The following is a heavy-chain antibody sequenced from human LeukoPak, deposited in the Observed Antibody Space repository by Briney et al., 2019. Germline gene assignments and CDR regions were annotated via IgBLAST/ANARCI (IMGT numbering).Heavy chain of an antibody. Sequence: PGGSLRLSCAASGFTVSSNYMSWVRQAPGKGLEWAPIIYSGGSTYYADSVKGRFTISRDKSKNTLYLQMNSLRAEDTAMYYCARGKQQLDLGFDYWGQGTLVTVSS. CDR1: GFTVSSNY. V-gene: IGHV3-53*01. CDR2: IYSGGST. D-gene: IGHD6-13*01. J-gene: IGHJ4*02. CDR3: ARGKQQLDLGFDY.